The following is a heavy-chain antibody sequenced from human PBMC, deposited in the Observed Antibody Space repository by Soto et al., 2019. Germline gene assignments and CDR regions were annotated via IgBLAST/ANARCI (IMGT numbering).Heavy chain of an antibody. D-gene: IGHD5-18*01. CDR1: GGSVSSGSFY. V-gene: IGHV4-61*01. CDR2: IYDSGTT. CDR3: ATVDTEMVTLDTAMVTLEY. J-gene: IGHJ4*02. Sequence: QVQLQESGPGLVKPSETLSLTCTVSGGSVSSGSFYWSWIRQPPGKGLEWLGYIYDSGTTSYNPSLKSRVTISVDTAKNQFSLKLTSVTAADRAVYYCATVDTEMVTLDTAMVTLEYWGQGTLVTISS.